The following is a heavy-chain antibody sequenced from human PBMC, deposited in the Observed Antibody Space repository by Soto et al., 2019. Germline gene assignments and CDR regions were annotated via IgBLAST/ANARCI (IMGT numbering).Heavy chain of an antibody. CDR3: ARDDCSGGSCYSVPDDGMDV. CDR2: TYYRSKWYN. Sequence: KQSQTLSLTCAISGDSVSSNSAAWNWIRQSPSRGLQWLGRTYYRSKWYNDYAVSVKSRITINPDTSKNQFSLQLNSVTPEDTAVYYCARDDCSGGSCYSVPDDGMDVWGQGTTVTVSS. V-gene: IGHV6-1*01. CDR1: GDSVSSNSAA. J-gene: IGHJ6*02. D-gene: IGHD2-15*01.